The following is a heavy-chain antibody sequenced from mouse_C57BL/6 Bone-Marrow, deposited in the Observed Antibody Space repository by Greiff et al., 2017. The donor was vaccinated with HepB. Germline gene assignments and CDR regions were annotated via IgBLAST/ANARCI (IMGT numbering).Heavy chain of an antibody. J-gene: IGHJ3*01. CDR1: GYTFTSYG. V-gene: IGHV1-81*01. D-gene: IGHD2-4*01. CDR2: IYPRSGNT. CDR3: ARGPSPIMIETWFAY. Sequence: VKLQESGAELARPGASVKLSCKASGYTFTSYGISWVKQRTGQGLEWIGEIYPRSGNTYYNEKFKGKATLPADKSSSTAYMELRSLTSEDSAVYFCARGPSPIMIETWFAYWGPGTLITVSA.